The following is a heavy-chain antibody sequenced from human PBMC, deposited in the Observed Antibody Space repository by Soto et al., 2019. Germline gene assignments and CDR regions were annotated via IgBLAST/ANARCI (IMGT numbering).Heavy chain of an antibody. CDR1: GFTFSSYG. V-gene: IGHV3-30*18. Sequence: QVQLVESGGGVVQPGRSLRLSCAASGFTFSSYGMHWVRQAPDKGLEWVAVISYDGSNKYYADSVKGRFTISRDNSKNTLYLQMNSLRAEDTAVYYCAKDDLLREYYYYYGMDVWGQGTTVTVSS. CDR2: ISYDGSNK. CDR3: AKDDLLREYYYYYGMDV. J-gene: IGHJ6*02. D-gene: IGHD4-17*01.